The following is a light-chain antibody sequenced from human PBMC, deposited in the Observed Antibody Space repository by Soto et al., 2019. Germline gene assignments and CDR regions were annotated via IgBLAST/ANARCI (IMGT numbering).Light chain of an antibody. V-gene: IGLV2-11*01. J-gene: IGLJ1*01. Sequence: QSALTQPRSVSGSPGQSVTISCTGTSNDVGGYDYVSWYQQHPGKAPKLIIYDVSKRPSGVPDRFSGSKSGNTASLTIPGLQAEDEADYYCCSYAGPSSSVFGTGTQVTVL. CDR2: DVS. CDR3: CSYAGPSSSV. CDR1: SNDVGGYDY.